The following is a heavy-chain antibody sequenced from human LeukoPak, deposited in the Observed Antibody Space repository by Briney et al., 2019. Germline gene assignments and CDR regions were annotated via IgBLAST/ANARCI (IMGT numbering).Heavy chain of an antibody. D-gene: IGHD1-26*01. Sequence: PSETLSLTCTVSGGSISSYYWSWIRQPPGKGLEWIGYIYYSGSTNYNPSLKSRVTISVDTSKNQFSLKLSSVTAADTALYYCAKDSGYSGSSTLLDYWGQGTLVTVSS. V-gene: IGHV4-59*01. CDR1: GGSISSYY. J-gene: IGHJ4*02. CDR2: IYYSGST. CDR3: AKDSGYSGSSTLLDY.